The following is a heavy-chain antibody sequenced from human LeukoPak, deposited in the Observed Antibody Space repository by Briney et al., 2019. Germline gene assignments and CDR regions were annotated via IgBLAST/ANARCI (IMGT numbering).Heavy chain of an antibody. CDR3: ARDLYSGYELLWDY. J-gene: IGHJ4*02. CDR1: GYTFTSYG. Sequence: ASVKVSCKASGYTFTSYGISWVRQAPGQGLEWMGWISAYNGNTNYAQKLQGRVTMTTDTSTGTAYMELRSLRSDDTAAYYCARDLYSGYELLWDYWGRGTLVTVSS. V-gene: IGHV1-18*04. CDR2: ISAYNGNT. D-gene: IGHD5-12*01.